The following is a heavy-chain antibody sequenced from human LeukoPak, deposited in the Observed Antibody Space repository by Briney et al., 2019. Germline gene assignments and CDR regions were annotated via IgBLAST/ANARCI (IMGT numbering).Heavy chain of an antibody. D-gene: IGHD5/OR15-5a*01. CDR2: INHSGST. CDR1: GGSISSYY. Sequence: SETLSLTCTVSGGSISSYYWSWIRQPPGKGLEWIGEINHSGSTNYNPSLKSRVTISVDTSKNQFSLKLSSVTAADTAVYYCARGSVSVGRWFDPWGQGTLVTVSS. CDR3: ARGSVSVGRWFDP. V-gene: IGHV4-34*01. J-gene: IGHJ5*02.